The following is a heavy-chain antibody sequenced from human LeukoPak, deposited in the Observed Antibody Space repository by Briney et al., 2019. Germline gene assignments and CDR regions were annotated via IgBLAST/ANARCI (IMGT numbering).Heavy chain of an antibody. CDR1: GYTFANYG. Sequence: ASVKVSCKASGYTFANYGISWVRQAPGQGLEWMGWISAYNGNTNYDQKLQARVTLTTDTSTSTAYMELRSLRSDDTAVYYCARMSSSGYYYFDYWGQGTLVTVSS. CDR3: ARMSSSGYYYFDY. CDR2: ISAYNGNT. J-gene: IGHJ4*02. V-gene: IGHV1-18*01. D-gene: IGHD3-22*01.